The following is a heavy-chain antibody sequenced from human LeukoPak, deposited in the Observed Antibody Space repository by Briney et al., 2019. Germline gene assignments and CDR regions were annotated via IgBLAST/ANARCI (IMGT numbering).Heavy chain of an antibody. Sequence: GGSLGLSCAASGFTFSSYAMSWVRQAPGKGLEWVSAISGSGGSTYYADSVKGRFTISRDNSKNTLYLQMNSLRAEDTAVYYCAKDFSHYDILTGYFGHWGQGTLVTVSS. D-gene: IGHD3-9*01. J-gene: IGHJ4*02. V-gene: IGHV3-23*01. CDR2: ISGSGGST. CDR3: AKDFSHYDILTGYFGH. CDR1: GFTFSSYA.